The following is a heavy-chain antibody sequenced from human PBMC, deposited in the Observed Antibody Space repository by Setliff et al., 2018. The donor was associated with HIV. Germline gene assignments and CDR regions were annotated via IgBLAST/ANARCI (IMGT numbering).Heavy chain of an antibody. J-gene: IGHJ4*02. CDR2: IRYDGSNQ. CDR1: GFTFSTYG. V-gene: IGHV3-30*02. Sequence: PGGSLRLSCAASGFTFSTYGMQWVRQAPGKGLEWVAFIRYDGSNQYYADSVKGRFTISRDNSKNTLYLQMNSLRAEDTAVYYCATLDYYGSPFDYWGQGTLVTVSS. D-gene: IGHD3-10*01. CDR3: ATLDYYGSPFDY.